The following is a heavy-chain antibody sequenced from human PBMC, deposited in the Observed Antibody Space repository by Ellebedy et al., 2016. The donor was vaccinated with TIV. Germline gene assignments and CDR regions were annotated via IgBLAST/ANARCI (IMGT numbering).Heavy chain of an antibody. CDR3: ARGPNYGLDV. V-gene: IGHV1-46*01. Sequence: AASVKVSCKASGYTFTSYYMHWVRQAPGQGLEWMGIINPSGGDTTYPQKFQGRVTMTSDTSTGTVYIELSSLRSEDTAVYYCARGPNYGLDVWGQGTTVTVSS. J-gene: IGHJ6*02. CDR2: INPSGGDT. CDR1: GYTFTSYY.